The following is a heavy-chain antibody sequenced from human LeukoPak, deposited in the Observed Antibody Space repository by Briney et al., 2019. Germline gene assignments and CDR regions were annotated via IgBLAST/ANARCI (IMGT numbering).Heavy chain of an antibody. CDR1: GYRFDGYC. V-gene: IGHV1-2*02. D-gene: IGHD1-26*01. Sequence: ASVKVSCKASGYRFDGYCLHWVRQAPGQGLEWMGWTTPNRGDIRIAQKFRGRVTLTRDTSFSTAYMELTGLTSDDTAVYYCARGGIVVSAILVYGDRSSLDHWGRGTLVTVSS. J-gene: IGHJ4*02. CDR3: ARGGIVVSAILVYGDRSSLDH. CDR2: TTPNRGDI.